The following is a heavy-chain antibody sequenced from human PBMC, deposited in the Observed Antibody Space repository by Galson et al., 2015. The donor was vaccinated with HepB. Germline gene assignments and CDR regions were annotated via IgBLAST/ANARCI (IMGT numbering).Heavy chain of an antibody. J-gene: IGHJ4*02. D-gene: IGHD6-19*01. V-gene: IGHV3-23*01. CDR2: ISGSGGST. Sequence: SLRLSCAASGFTFSSYAMSWVRQAPGKGLEWVSAISGSGGSTYYADSVKGRFTISRDNSKNTLYLQMNSLRAEDTAVYYCAKDPGIAVAGIHYFDYWGQGTLVTVSS. CDR3: AKDPGIAVAGIHYFDY. CDR1: GFTFSSYA.